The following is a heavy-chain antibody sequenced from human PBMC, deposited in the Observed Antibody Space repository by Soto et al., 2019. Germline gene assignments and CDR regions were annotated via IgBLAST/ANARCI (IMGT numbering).Heavy chain of an antibody. D-gene: IGHD3-10*01. J-gene: IGHJ3*02. V-gene: IGHV4-30-2*01. CDR1: GGSISSGGYS. CDR3: ARDLEHHGSGDIRQGAFDI. CDR2: IYHSGST. Sequence: QLQLQESGSGLVKPSQTLSLTCAVSGGSISSGGYSWSWIRQPPGKGLEWIGYIYHSGSTYYNPSLKSRVTISVDRSKNQFSLKLSSVTAADTAVYYCARDLEHHGSGDIRQGAFDIWGQGTMVTVSS.